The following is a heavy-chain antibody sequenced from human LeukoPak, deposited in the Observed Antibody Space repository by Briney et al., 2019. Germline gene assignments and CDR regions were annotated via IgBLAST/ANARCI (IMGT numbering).Heavy chain of an antibody. D-gene: IGHD3-22*01. V-gene: IGHV1-8*01. J-gene: IGHJ6*02. CDR1: GYSFTSYD. CDR3: ARGYSYDRSGFYGMDV. Sequence: ASVKVSCKTSGYSFTSYDFNWVRRAPGQGLEWMGWMNPNSGNTGYAQKFQGRVTMTRDTSISTAYMELSSLRSEDTALYYCARGYSYDRSGFYGMDVWGQGTTVTVSS. CDR2: MNPNSGNT.